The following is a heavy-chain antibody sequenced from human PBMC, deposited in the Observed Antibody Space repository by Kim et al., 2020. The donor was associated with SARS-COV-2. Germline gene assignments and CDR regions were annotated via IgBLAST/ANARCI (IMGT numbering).Heavy chain of an antibody. CDR3: ASGILTGGGWNDYYGMDV. CDR1: GYSFTNYA. Sequence: ASVKVSCKASGYSFTNYAIHWVRQAPGQRLEWMGWINAGNGNPKYSQKFQGRVTITRDTSASTAYMEVSSLRSEDTAVYYCASGILTGGGWNDYYGMDVWGQGTTVTVSS. D-gene: IGHD3-9*01. J-gene: IGHJ6*02. V-gene: IGHV1-3*01. CDR2: INAGNGNP.